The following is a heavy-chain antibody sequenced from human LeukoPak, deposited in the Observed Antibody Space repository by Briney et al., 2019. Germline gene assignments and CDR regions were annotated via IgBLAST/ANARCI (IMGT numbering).Heavy chain of an antibody. CDR2: VSTSGGDT. V-gene: IGHV3-23*01. D-gene: IGHD2-15*01. J-gene: IGHJ3*02. CDR3: ARETYCSGGSCYKGNAFDI. CDR1: GFTFSTYA. Sequence: GGSLRLSCAASGFTFSTYAMSWVRQAPGKGLEWVSSVSTSGGDTYNADSVKGRFTISRDNSKNTLYLQMNSLRADDTAVYYCARETYCSGGSCYKGNAFDIWGQGTVVTVSS.